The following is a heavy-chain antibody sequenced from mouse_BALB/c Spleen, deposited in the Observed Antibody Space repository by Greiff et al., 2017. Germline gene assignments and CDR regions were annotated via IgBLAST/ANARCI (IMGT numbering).Heavy chain of an antibody. V-gene: IGHV1-80*01. J-gene: IGHJ3*01. CDR1: GYAFSSYW. D-gene: IGHD2-1*01. Sequence: QVQLQQSGAELVRPGSSVKISCKASGYAFSSYWMNWVKQRPGQGLEWIGQIYPGDGDTNYNGKFKGKATLTADKSSSTAYMQLSSLTSEDSAVYFCARGGGNYVSFAYWGQGTLVTVSA. CDR3: ARGGGNYVSFAY. CDR2: IYPGDGDT.